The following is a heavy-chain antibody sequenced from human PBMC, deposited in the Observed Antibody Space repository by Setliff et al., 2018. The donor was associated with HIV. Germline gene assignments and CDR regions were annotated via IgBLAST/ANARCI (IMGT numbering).Heavy chain of an antibody. V-gene: IGHV3-7*01. CDR3: ARAAAYFNFWTGYHPHAFDI. D-gene: IGHD3-3*01. CDR1: GFTFSSHW. J-gene: IGHJ3*02. CDR2: IKQDGSER. Sequence: PGGSLRLSCAVSGFTFSSHWMSWVRQAPGKGLEWVANIKQDGSERYYVDSVKGRFTISRDNTNNSLYLHMNSLRAEDTAVYYCARAAAYFNFWTGYHPHAFDIWGQGTMVTVSS.